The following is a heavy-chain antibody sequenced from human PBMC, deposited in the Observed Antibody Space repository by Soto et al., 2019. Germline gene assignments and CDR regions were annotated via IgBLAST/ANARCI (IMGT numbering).Heavy chain of an antibody. CDR2: IYYSGST. V-gene: IGHV4-31*03. Sequence: LSLTCTVSGGSISSGGYYWSWIRQHPGKGLEWIGYIYYSGSTYYNPSLKSRVTISVDTSKNQFSLKLSSVTAADTAMYYCARGVTGYYYGMDVWGQGTTVTV. D-gene: IGHD2-21*02. CDR3: ARGVTGYYYGMDV. J-gene: IGHJ6*02. CDR1: GGSISSGGYY.